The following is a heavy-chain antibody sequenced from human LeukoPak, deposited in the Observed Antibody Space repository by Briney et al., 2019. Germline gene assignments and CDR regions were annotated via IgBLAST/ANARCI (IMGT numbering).Heavy chain of an antibody. CDR3: ARRVLSWFDP. V-gene: IGHV4-59*01. CDR2: IYYSGST. Sequence: PSETLSLTCTVSGGSISSYYWSWIRQPPGKVLEWIGYIYYSGSTNYNPSLKSRVTISVDTSKNQFSLKLSSVTAADTAVYYCARRVLSWFDPWGQGTLVTVSS. J-gene: IGHJ5*02. D-gene: IGHD3-16*01. CDR1: GGSISSYY.